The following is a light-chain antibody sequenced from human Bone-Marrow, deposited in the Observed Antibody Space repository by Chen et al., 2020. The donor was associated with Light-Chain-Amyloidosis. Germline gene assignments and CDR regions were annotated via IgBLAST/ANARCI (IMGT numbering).Light chain of an antibody. Sequence: SYVLNPPSSGSVAPGQAATLACGGNNIGSTSVHWYQQTPGQAPLLVVYDDSDRPSGIPERLSGSNSGNTATLTISRVEAGDEADYYCQVWDRSSDRPVFGGGTKLTVL. V-gene: IGLV3-21*02. J-gene: IGLJ3*02. CDR1: NIGSTS. CDR2: DDS. CDR3: QVWDRSSDRPV.